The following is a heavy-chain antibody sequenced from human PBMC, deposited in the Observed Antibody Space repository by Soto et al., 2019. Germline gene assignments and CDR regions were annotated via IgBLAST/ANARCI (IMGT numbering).Heavy chain of an antibody. CDR3: VRWNGFGDR. D-gene: IGHD1-1*01. Sequence: GGSLRLSCAVSGFLISDYGVTCVRQAPGKGLEWVSCFSGGVVGTFYADSVKGRFTISRDDPKNTAYLQMNSLGAEDTAVYYCVRWNGFGDRWGQGTLVTVSS. V-gene: IGHV3-23*01. CDR2: FSGGVVGT. J-gene: IGHJ5*02. CDR1: GFLISDYG.